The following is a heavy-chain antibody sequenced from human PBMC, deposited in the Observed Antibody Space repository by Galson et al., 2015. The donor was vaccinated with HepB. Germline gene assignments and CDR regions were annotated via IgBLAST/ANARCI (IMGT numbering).Heavy chain of an antibody. J-gene: IGHJ4*02. D-gene: IGHD3-10*01. V-gene: IGHV1-18*01. CDR2: ISPYSGNR. Sequence: SVKVSCKASGYTFTSYGISWVRQAPGQGLEWMGWISPYSGNRNYAQKFQARVTMTTVTSTRTAYMELRSLRSDDTAMYYCARDGYSYDLGWFGGPPLFDYWGQGALITVSS. CDR1: GYTFTSYG. CDR3: ARDGYSYDLGWFGGPPLFDY.